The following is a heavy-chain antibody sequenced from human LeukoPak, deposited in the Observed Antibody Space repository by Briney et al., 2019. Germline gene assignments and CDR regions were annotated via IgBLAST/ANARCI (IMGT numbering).Heavy chain of an antibody. D-gene: IGHD5-24*01. V-gene: IGHV4-39*01. Sequence: SETLSLTCTVSGGSISSSSYYWGWIRQPPGKGLEWIGSIYYSGSTYYNPSLKSRVTISVDTSKNQFSLKLSSVTAADTAVYYCARAAEMVPNWFDPWGQGTLVTVSS. CDR1: GGSISSSSYY. J-gene: IGHJ5*02. CDR2: IYYSGST. CDR3: ARAAEMVPNWFDP.